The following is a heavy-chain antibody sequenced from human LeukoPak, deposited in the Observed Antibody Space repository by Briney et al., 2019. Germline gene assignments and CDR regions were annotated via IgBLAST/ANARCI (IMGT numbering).Heavy chain of an antibody. D-gene: IGHD2-15*01. J-gene: IGHJ4*02. Sequence: PGGSLRLSCAASGFTFSSYAMSWVRQAPGKGLEWVSAISGSGGSTYYADSVKGRFTISRDNSKNTLYLQMNSLRAEDTAVYYCAKDQWACSGGSCYQPLDYWGQGTLVTVSS. V-gene: IGHV3-23*01. CDR3: AKDQWACSGGSCYQPLDY. CDR2: ISGSGGST. CDR1: GFTFSSYA.